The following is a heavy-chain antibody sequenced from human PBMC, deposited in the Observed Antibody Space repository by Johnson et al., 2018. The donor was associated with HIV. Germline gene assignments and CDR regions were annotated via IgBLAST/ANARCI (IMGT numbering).Heavy chain of an antibody. V-gene: IGHV3-30*04. Sequence: QVQLVESGGGVVQPGRSLRLSCAASGFTFSSYAMHWVRQAPGKGLEWVAFIPYDGSNKYYADSVKGRFTISRDNSKNTLYLQMNSLRAEDTAVYYCKSEGAFDIWGQGTMVTVSS. CDR2: IPYDGSNK. CDR1: GFTFSSYA. D-gene: IGHD1-14*01. CDR3: KSEGAFDI. J-gene: IGHJ3*02.